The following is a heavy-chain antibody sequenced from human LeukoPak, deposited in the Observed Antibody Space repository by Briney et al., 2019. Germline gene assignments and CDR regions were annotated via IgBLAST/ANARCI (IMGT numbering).Heavy chain of an antibody. CDR1: GFTFGSYA. Sequence: GGSLRLSCAASGFTFGSYAMSWVRQAPGKGLEWVSAISGSGGSTYYADSVKGRFTISRDNSKNTLYLQMNSLRAEDTAVYYCAKFGGTSQLWLPEDWGQGTLVTVSS. D-gene: IGHD5-18*01. CDR3: AKFGGTSQLWLPED. V-gene: IGHV3-23*01. J-gene: IGHJ4*02. CDR2: ISGSGGST.